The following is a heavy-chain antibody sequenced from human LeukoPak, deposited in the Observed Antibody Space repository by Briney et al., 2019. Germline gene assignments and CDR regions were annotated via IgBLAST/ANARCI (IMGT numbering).Heavy chain of an antibody. J-gene: IGHJ6*03. V-gene: IGHV4-34*01. D-gene: IGHD5-12*01. CDR3: ARGPRGDIVATSRYYYYYYMDV. CDR2: INHSGST. Sequence: SETLSLTCAVYGGSFSGYYWSWIRQPPGKGLEWIGEINHSGSTNYNPSLTSRVTISVDTSKNQFSLKLSSVTAADTAVYYCARGPRGDIVATSRYYYYYYMDVWGKGTTVTVSS. CDR1: GGSFSGYY.